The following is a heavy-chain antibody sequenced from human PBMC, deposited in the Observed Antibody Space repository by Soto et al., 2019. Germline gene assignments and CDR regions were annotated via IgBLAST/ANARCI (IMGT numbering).Heavy chain of an antibody. D-gene: IGHD6-19*01. CDR1: GFSFSSHG. CDR2: ISHDGSFK. J-gene: IGHJ5*02. CDR3: AKQEGSVPVAGDWFDR. V-gene: IGHV3-30*18. Sequence: QVQLVESGGGVVQPGRSLRLSCAASGFSFSSHGMHWVRQAPGRGLEWVAVISHDGSFKAYADSLRGRFTVSRDNSKNTLYLQIHSLRPEDTAVYYCAKQEGSVPVAGDWFDRWGQGTLVTVSS.